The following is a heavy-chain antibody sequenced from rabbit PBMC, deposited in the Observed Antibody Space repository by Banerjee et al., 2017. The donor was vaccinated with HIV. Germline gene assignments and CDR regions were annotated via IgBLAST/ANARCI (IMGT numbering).Heavy chain of an antibody. J-gene: IGHJ4*01. Sequence: QSLEESGGALVKPGASLTLACTASGFTLSGYWMCWVRQAPGKGLEWIACIYADNGKTDYASWAKGRFTISKTSSTTVTLQMTSLTAADTATYFCARGVRGFNLWGPGTLVTVS. CDR2: IYADNGKT. D-gene: IGHD3-1*01. CDR3: ARGVRGFNL. CDR1: GFTLSGYW. V-gene: IGHV1S40*01.